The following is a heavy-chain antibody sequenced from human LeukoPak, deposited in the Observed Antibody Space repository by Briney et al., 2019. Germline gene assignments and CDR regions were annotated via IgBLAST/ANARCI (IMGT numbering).Heavy chain of an antibody. D-gene: IGHD3-10*01. CDR2: IKSKSAGGTI. J-gene: IGHJ4*02. Sequence: PGESLRLSCAASGFDIYNDWMSWVRQAPGRGLEWVGRIKSKSAGGTIDYAAPVNGRFIISRDDSKNTLYLQMNSLKTEDTAMYYCTLIKGWGSGTYYLDYWGQGTLVTVSS. CDR1: GFDIYNDW. V-gene: IGHV3-15*01. CDR3: TLIKGWGSGTYYLDY.